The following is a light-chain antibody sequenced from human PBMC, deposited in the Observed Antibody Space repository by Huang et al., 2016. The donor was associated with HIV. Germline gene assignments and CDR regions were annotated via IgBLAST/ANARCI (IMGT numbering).Light chain of an antibody. CDR2: VSS. V-gene: IGKV1-39*01. J-gene: IGKJ2*01. Sequence: DIQMTQSPSSLSASVGDRVTLTCRTSQDIGSHLNWYQQRPGRAPKLLIYVSSTLQSGGPSRCSGGGSGTDFTLTISNLQPEDFATYYCQHSYVSLGYTFGQGTKLEI. CDR1: QDIGSH. CDR3: QHSYVSLGYT.